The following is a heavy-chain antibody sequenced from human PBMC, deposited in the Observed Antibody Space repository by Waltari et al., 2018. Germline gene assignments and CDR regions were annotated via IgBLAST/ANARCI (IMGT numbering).Heavy chain of an antibody. V-gene: IGHV4-59*12. D-gene: IGHD1-1*01. CDR2: INGNSGSS. CDR3: AKDLRQLDHRGGRFDV. CDR1: GGSFRSYW. J-gene: IGHJ5*02. Sequence: QVQLQESGPGLVKPSETLSLTCGVSGGSFRSYWWSWIRQPPGKGLEWVGEINGNSGSSNYNPSLKSRVTVSKDASKNQFSLKLNSVTAADTAIYYCAKDLRQLDHRGGRFDVWGPGILVTVSS.